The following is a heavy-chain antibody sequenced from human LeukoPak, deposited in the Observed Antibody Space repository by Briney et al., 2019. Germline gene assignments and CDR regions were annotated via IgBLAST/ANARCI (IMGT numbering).Heavy chain of an antibody. CDR3: ARAYYYDSSGSFDH. J-gene: IGHJ4*02. D-gene: IGHD3-22*01. Sequence: GGSLRLSCAASGFTFSDYYMSWIRQAPGKGLEWVSYIRSSGSTSYYADSVKGRFTIARDNAKNSLYLQMNSLRAEDTAVYYCARAYYYDSSGSFDHWGQGTLVTVSS. CDR1: GFTFSDYY. V-gene: IGHV3-11*04. CDR2: IRSSGSTS.